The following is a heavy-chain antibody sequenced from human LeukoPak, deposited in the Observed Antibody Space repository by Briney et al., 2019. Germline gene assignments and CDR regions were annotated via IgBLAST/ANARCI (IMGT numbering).Heavy chain of an antibody. CDR1: GGTFSSCA. D-gene: IGHD6-19*01. V-gene: IGHV1-69*05. Sequence: SVKVSCKASGGTFSSCAISWVRQAPGQGLEWMGRIIPIFGTANYAQKFQGRVTITTDESTSTAYMELSSLRSEDTAVYYCARDVRGAVAGRRFDYWGQGTLVTVSS. CDR3: ARDVRGAVAGRRFDY. CDR2: IIPIFGTA. J-gene: IGHJ4*02.